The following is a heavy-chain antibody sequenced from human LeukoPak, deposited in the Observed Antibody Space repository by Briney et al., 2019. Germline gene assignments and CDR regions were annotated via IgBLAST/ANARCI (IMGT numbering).Heavy chain of an antibody. Sequence: GASVKVSCKASGYTFTSYYMHWVRQAPGQELEWMGIINPSGGSTSYAQKFQGRVTMTRDTSTSTVYMELSSLRSEDTAVYYCARADIVLMVDTFNYYFDYWGQGTLVTVSS. J-gene: IGHJ4*02. D-gene: IGHD2-8*01. CDR1: GYTFTSYY. CDR3: ARADIVLMVDTFNYYFDY. V-gene: IGHV1-46*01. CDR2: INPSGGST.